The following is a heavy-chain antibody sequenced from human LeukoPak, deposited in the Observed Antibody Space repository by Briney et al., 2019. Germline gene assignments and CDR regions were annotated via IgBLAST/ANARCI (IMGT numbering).Heavy chain of an antibody. CDR2: IYTSGTT. D-gene: IGHD5-24*01. Sequence: PSETLSLTCSVSGDSISSYYWSWIRQPPGQGLEWIGFIYTSGTTTYNPSLESRVTMSVDMSNNQFSLKLTSVTAADTAVYYCARRINYRGFYFDSWGQGALATVSS. V-gene: IGHV4-4*09. CDR3: ARRINYRGFYFDS. CDR1: GDSISSYY. J-gene: IGHJ4*02.